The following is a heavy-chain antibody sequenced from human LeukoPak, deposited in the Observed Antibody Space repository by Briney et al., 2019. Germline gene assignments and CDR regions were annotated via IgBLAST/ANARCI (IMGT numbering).Heavy chain of an antibody. V-gene: IGHV3-43D*04. CDR1: GFTFDDYA. CDR3: ARGIRGYCSGGSCAYYYYYYMDV. CDR2: ISWDGGST. J-gene: IGHJ6*03. D-gene: IGHD2-15*01. Sequence: PGGSLRLSCAAPGFTFDDYAMHWVRQAPGKGLEWVSLISWDGGSTYYADSVKGRFTISRDNSKNSLYLQMNSLRAEDTALYYCARGIRGYCSGGSCAYYYYYYMDVWGKGTTVTVSS.